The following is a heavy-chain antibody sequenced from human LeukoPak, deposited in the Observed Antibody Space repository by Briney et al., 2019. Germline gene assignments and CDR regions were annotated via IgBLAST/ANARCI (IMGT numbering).Heavy chain of an antibody. CDR2: IRYDGSNK. Sequence: GGSLRLSCAASGFTFSSYGMHWVRQAPGKGLEWVAFIRYDGSNKYYADSVKGRFTISRDNSKNTLYLQMNSLRAEDTAVYYCAKETRASSWAQGVYYMDVWGKGTTVTVSS. D-gene: IGHD6-13*01. J-gene: IGHJ6*03. CDR1: GFTFSSYG. CDR3: AKETRASSWAQGVYYMDV. V-gene: IGHV3-30*02.